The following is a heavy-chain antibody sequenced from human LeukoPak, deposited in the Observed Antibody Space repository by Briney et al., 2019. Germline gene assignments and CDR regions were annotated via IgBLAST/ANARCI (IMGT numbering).Heavy chain of an antibody. Sequence: GGSLRLSCAASGFTFSSYAMHWVRQAPGTGLEWVAVISYDGSNKYYADSVKGRFTISRDNSKNTLYLQMNSLRAEDTAVYYCARDVSDIVVVVAATLTYFQHWGQGTLVTVSS. CDR3: ARDVSDIVVVVAATLTYFQH. CDR2: ISYDGSNK. J-gene: IGHJ1*01. CDR1: GFTFSSYA. D-gene: IGHD2-15*01. V-gene: IGHV3-30-3*01.